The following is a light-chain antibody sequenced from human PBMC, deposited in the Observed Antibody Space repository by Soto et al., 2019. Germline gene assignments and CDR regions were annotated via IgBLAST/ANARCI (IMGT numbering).Light chain of an antibody. V-gene: IGKV3-11*01. CDR3: QQRDIWPWT. CDR2: DAS. J-gene: IGKJ1*01. CDR1: QSVNRY. Sequence: EIVMTQSPATLSVSPVEIATLSCLASQSVNRYLVWYQQKPGQAPRLLMYDASKRATGIPARFSGSGSGTDFTLTISSLEPEDFAVYYCQQRDIWPWTFGQGTKVDIK.